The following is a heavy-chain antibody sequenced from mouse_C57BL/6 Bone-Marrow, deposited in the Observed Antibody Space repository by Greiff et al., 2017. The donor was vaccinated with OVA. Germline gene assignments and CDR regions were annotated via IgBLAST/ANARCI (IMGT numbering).Heavy chain of an antibody. V-gene: IGHV1-55*01. J-gene: IGHJ2*01. D-gene: IGHD1-1*01. Sequence: VQLQQPGAELVKPGASVKMSCKASGYTFTSYWITWVKQRPGQGLEWIGGIYPGSGSTNYNEKFKSKATLTVDTSSSTAYMQLSSLTSEDSAVYYCARFYYYGSSFLFDDWGKGTTLTVSS. CDR1: GYTFTSYW. CDR2: IYPGSGST. CDR3: ARFYYYGSSFLFDD.